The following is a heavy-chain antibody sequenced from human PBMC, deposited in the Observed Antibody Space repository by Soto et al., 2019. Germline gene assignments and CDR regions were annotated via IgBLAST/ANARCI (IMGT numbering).Heavy chain of an antibody. V-gene: IGHV3-30*18. CDR3: AKANSYGPGIFDY. CDR1: GFTFSHYG. Sequence: GGSLRLSCAASGFTFSHYGIHWVRQAPGKGLEWLAVISYDGSNKHYADSVKGRFTTSRDNSKNTLYLQMNSLRAEDTAVYYCAKANSYGPGIFDYWGQGTLVTVSS. J-gene: IGHJ4*02. CDR2: ISYDGSNK. D-gene: IGHD5-18*01.